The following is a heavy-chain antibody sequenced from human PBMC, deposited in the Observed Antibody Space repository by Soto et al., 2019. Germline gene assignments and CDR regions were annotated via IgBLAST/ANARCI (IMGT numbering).Heavy chain of an antibody. Sequence: ASETLSLTCTISGGSISSGGYYWSWIRQHPGKGLEWIGYIYYSGSTYYNPSLKSRVTIAVDTSKNQFSLKLNSVTAADTAVYYCARRAATGTNVWFDPWGQGTLVTVSS. V-gene: IGHV4-31*03. J-gene: IGHJ5*02. CDR1: GGSISSGGYY. CDR3: ARRAATGTNVWFDP. CDR2: IYYSGST. D-gene: IGHD1-7*01.